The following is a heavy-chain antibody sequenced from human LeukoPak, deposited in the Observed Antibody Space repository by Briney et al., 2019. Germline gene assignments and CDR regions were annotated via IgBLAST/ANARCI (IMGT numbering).Heavy chain of an antibody. CDR1: GFAFSSYA. V-gene: IGHV3-23*01. CDR2: ISRRDDYT. CDR3: ANDYRSGSFHDF. D-gene: IGHD3-10*01. Sequence: KSGGSLRLSCAASGFAFSSYAMSWVSQPPGKGLEWVSVISRRDDYTYYADSVKGRFAISRDNSKNTLYLQMNTLRAEDTAVYYCANDYRSGSFHDFWGQGTLVTVSS. J-gene: IGHJ4*02.